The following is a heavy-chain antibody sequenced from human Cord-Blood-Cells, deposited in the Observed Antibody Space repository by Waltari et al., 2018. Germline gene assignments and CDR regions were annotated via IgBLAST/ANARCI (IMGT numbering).Heavy chain of an antibody. CDR1: GGSFSGYY. V-gene: IGHV4-34*01. CDR2: IKHSGST. J-gene: IGHJ5*02. CDR3: ARVVYCSGGSCYSGWFDP. D-gene: IGHD2-15*01. Sequence: QVQLQQWGAGLLKPSETLSLTCAVYGGSFSGYYWSWIRQPPGQGLEWIGEIKHSGSTNYNPSLKSRVTISVDTSKNQFSLKLSSVTAADTAVYYCARVVYCSGGSCYSGWFDPWGQGTLVTVSS.